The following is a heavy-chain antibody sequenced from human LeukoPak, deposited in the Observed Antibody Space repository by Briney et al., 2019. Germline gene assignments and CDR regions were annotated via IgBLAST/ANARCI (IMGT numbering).Heavy chain of an antibody. CDR2: INPSGGST. J-gene: IGHJ5*02. V-gene: IGHV1-46*01. CDR3: AREEGLLWFGESMLNWFDP. CDR1: GYTFTSYY. D-gene: IGHD3-10*01. Sequence: ASVKVSCKASGYTFTSYYMHWVRQAPGQGLEWMGIINPSGGSTSYAQKFQGRVTMTRDTSTSTVYMELSSLRSEDTAVYYCAREEGLLWFGESMLNWFDPWGQGTLVTVSS.